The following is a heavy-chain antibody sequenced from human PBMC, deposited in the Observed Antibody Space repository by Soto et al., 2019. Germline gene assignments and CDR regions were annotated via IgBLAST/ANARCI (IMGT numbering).Heavy chain of an antibody. CDR3: AKDTIAVAPTFDY. CDR2: ISYDGSNK. D-gene: IGHD6-19*01. V-gene: IGHV3-30*18. CDR1: GFTLSSYG. Sequence: TGGALRLSRAASGFTLSSYGMHPVRPAPGKGLEWVAVISYDGSNKYYADSVKGRFTISRDNSKNTLYLQMNSLRAEDTAVYYCAKDTIAVAPTFDYWGQGTLVTVSS. J-gene: IGHJ4*02.